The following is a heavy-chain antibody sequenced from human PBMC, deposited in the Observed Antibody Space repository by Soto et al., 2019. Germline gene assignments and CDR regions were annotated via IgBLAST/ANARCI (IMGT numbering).Heavy chain of an antibody. J-gene: IGHJ4*02. D-gene: IGHD3-10*01. CDR1: GGSISSYY. CDR2: IYHRGTT. V-gene: IGHV4-59*01. CDR3: ARAIRRGGGFDY. Sequence: QVQLQESGPGLVKPSETLCLTCTVSGGSISSYYWSWIRQPPGKGLEWIGYIYHRGTTNYSPSLKSRVTISADMSKNQFSLKLSSVTAADTAVYYCARAIRRGGGFDYWGQGTLVTVSS.